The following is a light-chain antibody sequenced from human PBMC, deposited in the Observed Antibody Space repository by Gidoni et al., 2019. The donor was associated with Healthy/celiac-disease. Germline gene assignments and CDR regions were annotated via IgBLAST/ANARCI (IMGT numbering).Light chain of an antibody. V-gene: IGKV3-11*01. CDR3: QQRSNWPPSIT. CDR1: QSVSSY. J-gene: IGKJ5*01. CDR2: DAS. Sequence: DIVLTQSPATLSLSPGERATLSCRASQSVSSYLAWYQQKPGQAPRLLIYDASNRATGIPARFSGSGSGTDFTRTISSLEPEDFAVYYCQQRSNWPPSITFGQGTRLEIK.